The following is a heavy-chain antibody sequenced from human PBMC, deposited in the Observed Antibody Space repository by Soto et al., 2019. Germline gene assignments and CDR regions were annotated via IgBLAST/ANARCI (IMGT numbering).Heavy chain of an antibody. Sequence: SETLSLTCTVSGGSISSYYWSWIRQPPGKGLEWIGYIYYSGSTNYNPSLKSRVTISVDTSKNVFSLKLSSVTAADTAVYYCARDLRGSGWYYFDYWGQGTLVTVSS. J-gene: IGHJ4*02. D-gene: IGHD6-19*01. CDR1: GGSISSYY. V-gene: IGHV4-59*01. CDR2: IYYSGST. CDR3: ARDLRGSGWYYFDY.